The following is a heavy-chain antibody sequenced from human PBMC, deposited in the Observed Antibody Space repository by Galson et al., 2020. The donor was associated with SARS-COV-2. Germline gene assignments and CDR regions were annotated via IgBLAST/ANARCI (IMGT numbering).Heavy chain of an antibody. V-gene: IGHV1-8*01. Sequence: ASVKVSCKASGYTFTSYDINWVRQATGQGLEWMGWMNPNSGNTGYAQKFQGRVTMTRNTSISTAYMELSSLRSEDTAVYYCARARFLEWLFPRVSYMDVWGKGTTVTVSS. CDR2: MNPNSGNT. CDR1: GYTFTSYD. D-gene: IGHD3-3*01. CDR3: ARARFLEWLFPRVSYMDV. J-gene: IGHJ6*03.